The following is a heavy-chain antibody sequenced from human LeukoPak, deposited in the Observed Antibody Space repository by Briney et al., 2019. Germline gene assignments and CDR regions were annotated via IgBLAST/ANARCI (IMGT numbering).Heavy chain of an antibody. V-gene: IGHV3-20*04. J-gene: IGHJ6*03. D-gene: IGHD3-3*01. Sequence: GGSLRLSCADSGFTFDDYGMSWVRHAPGKGLEWISGISWNGGSTDYADSVKGRFTISRDNSKNTLYLQMNSLRAEDTAVYYCAKDGVGPYYYYYYYMDVWGKGTTVTISS. CDR2: ISWNGGST. CDR3: AKDGVGPYYYYYYYMDV. CDR1: GFTFDDYG.